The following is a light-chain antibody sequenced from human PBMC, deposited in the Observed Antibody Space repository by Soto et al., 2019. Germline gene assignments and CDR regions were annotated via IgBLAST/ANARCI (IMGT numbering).Light chain of an antibody. CDR1: QSILYSPNNKNC. CDR2: WTS. J-gene: IGKJ2*01. Sequence: DIVMTQSPDSLAVSLGERATINCKASQSILYSPNNKNCLTWFQQKPGQPPKVLIYWTSTRGSGVPDRFSGSGSGTDFTLTISGLQAEAVAVYYCQQYYGTPYTFGQGTRLEIK. CDR3: QQYYGTPYT. V-gene: IGKV4-1*01.